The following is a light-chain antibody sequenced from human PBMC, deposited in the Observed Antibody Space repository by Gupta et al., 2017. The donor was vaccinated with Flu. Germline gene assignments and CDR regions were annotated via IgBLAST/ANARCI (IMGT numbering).Light chain of an antibody. CDR1: SSNIGSNP. V-gene: IGLV1-44*01. Sequence: QSVLTQPPSASGTPGQRVTISCAGSSSNIGSNPVNWYQHLPRTAPTLLIYNNNQRPSGVPDRFSGSKSGTSASLAISGLQSEDEADYYCAAWDDSLIGYVFGTGTKVTVL. CDR3: AAWDDSLIGYV. J-gene: IGLJ1*01. CDR2: NNN.